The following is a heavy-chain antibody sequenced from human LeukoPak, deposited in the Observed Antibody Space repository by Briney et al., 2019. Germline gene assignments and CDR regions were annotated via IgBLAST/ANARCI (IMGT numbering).Heavy chain of an antibody. CDR3: ARASYSYDINGWVPFDY. D-gene: IGHD3-22*01. V-gene: IGHV1-8*03. Sequence: GASVKVSCKASGYTFTSYDIDWVRQATGQGLEWMGWMNPNSGNTGYAQKFQGRVTITRNTSISTAYMELSSLRSEDTAVYYCARASYSYDINGWVPFDYWGQGTLVTVSS. CDR1: GYTFTSYD. J-gene: IGHJ4*02. CDR2: MNPNSGNT.